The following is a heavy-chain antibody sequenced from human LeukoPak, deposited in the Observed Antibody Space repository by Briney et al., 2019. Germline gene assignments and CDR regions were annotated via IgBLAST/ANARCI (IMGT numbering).Heavy chain of an antibody. CDR2: INKDGSER. CDR3: ARESKGRSKIDY. V-gene: IGHV3-7*01. J-gene: IGHJ4*02. CDR1: GFTFSGYW. Sequence: GGSLSLSCAASGFTFSGYWMSWVRQAPGKGLEWVANINKDGSERYNVDSVKGRFTISRDNANKSLYLQMNSLRAEDTSVYCARESKGRSKIDYWGQGTLVTVSS. D-gene: IGHD4-17*01.